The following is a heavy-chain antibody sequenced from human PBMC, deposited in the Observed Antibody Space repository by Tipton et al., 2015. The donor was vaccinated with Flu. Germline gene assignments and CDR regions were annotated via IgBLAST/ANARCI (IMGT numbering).Heavy chain of an antibody. Sequence: TLSLTCTVSGGSISSGSYYWSWIRQPAGKGLEWIGRIYTSGSTNYNPSLKSRVTISVDTYKNQFSLKLSSVTAADTAVYYCARLSGSYALDYWGQGTLVTVSS. CDR2: IYTSGST. CDR1: GGSISSGSYY. CDR3: ARLSGSYALDY. V-gene: IGHV4-61*02. J-gene: IGHJ4*02. D-gene: IGHD1-26*01.